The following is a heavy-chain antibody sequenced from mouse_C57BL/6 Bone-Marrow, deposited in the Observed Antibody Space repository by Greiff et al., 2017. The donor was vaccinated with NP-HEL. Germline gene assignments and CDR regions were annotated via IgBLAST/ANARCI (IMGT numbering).Heavy chain of an antibody. Sequence: VQLQESGPGLVKPSQSLFLTCSITGFPITSGYCWIWIRQSPGKPLEWMGYSPHSGETFFNPSLQSPISITRETSKNQFCLQLNSVTTEDTAMYYCAGDRGGLYGLAYWGQGTLVTVSA. CDR3: AGDRGGLYGLAY. CDR1: GFPITSGYC. D-gene: IGHD1-1*02. V-gene: IGHV12-3*01. J-gene: IGHJ3*01. CDR2: SPHSGET.